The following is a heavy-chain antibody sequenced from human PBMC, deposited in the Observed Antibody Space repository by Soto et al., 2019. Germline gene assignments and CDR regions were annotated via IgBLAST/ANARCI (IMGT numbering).Heavy chain of an antibody. CDR3: AKVGSGVYSGYDYDH. D-gene: IGHD5-12*01. CDR1: GFTFSSYA. CDR2: ISGSGGST. Sequence: EVQLLESGGGLVQPGGSLRLSCAASGFTFSSYAMSWVRQAPGKGLEWVSVISGSGGSTSYADSVKGRSTISRDNSKNPLYLQMNSLRAEDTAVYYCAKVGSGVYSGYDYDHWGQGTLVTVSS. V-gene: IGHV3-23*01. J-gene: IGHJ4*02.